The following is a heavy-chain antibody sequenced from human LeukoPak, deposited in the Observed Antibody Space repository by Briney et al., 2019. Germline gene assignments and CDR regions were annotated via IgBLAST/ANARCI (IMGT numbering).Heavy chain of an antibody. CDR1: GYTFTSYY. J-gene: IGHJ6*02. CDR3: ASPVVPAAITPYCYYYGMDV. D-gene: IGHD2-2*01. V-gene: IGHV1-46*01. CDR2: INPSGGST. Sequence: ASVKVTCKASGYTFTSYYMHWVRQAPGQGLEWMGIINPSGGSTSYAQKFQGRVTMTRDTSTSTVYMELSSLRSEDTAVYYCASPVVPAAITPYCYYYGMDVWGQGTTVTVSS.